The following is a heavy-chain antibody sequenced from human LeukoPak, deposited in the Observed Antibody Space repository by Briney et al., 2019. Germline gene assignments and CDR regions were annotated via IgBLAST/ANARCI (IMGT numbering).Heavy chain of an antibody. V-gene: IGHV1-69*01. CDR2: IIPIFGTA. CDR3: ARAIVGALGAFDY. CDR1: GGTFSSYA. J-gene: IGHJ4*02. Sequence: SVKVSCKASGGTFSSYAISWVRQAPGQGLEWMGGIIPIFGTANYAQKFQGRVTITADESTSTAYMELSSLRSEDTAVYYCARAIVGALGAFDYWGQGTLVTVSS. D-gene: IGHD1-26*01.